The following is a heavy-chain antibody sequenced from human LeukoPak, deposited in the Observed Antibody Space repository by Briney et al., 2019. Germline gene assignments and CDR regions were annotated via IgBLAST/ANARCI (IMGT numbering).Heavy chain of an antibody. CDR3: ARDEYSSSSPDK. J-gene: IGHJ4*02. Sequence: SVKVSCKASGGTFSSYAISWVRHAPGQGLEWLGGIIPIFGTVIYAQKFQCSVTITEDESASTAYMVLFRRISEHTAVFYCARDEYSSSSPDKWGQGTLVTVSS. D-gene: IGHD6-6*01. CDR1: GGTFSSYA. V-gene: IGHV1-69*13. CDR2: IIPIFGTV.